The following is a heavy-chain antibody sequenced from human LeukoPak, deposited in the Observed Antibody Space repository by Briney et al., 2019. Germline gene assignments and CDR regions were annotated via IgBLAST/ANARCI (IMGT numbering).Heavy chain of an antibody. CDR1: GGTFSSYA. V-gene: IGHV1-69*05. CDR3: AHAGYCSGGSCHDAFDI. CDR2: IIPIFGTA. D-gene: IGHD2-15*01. Sequence: GASVKVSCKASGGTFSSYAISWVRQAPGQGLEWMGGIIPIFGTANYAQKFQGRVTITTDESTSTAYMELSSLRSDDTAVYYCAHAGYCSGGSCHDAFDIWGQGTMVTVSS. J-gene: IGHJ3*02.